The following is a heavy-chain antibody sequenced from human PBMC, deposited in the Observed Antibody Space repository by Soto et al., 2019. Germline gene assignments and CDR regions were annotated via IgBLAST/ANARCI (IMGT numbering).Heavy chain of an antibody. Sequence: TLKESGPTQVKPTPSLTLTCPLSGFSLNSGGGCVVWIRQAPEKALEWLALTYGYDDKRYSPSLRSMLTITKETTRHHIVLTMTNVDAGDTGTYCSAHTPNWGMNGLGAWGQGTTVTVSS. CDR3: AHTPNWGMNGLGA. J-gene: IGHJ6*02. D-gene: IGHD3-16*01. CDR1: GFSLNSGGGC. V-gene: IGHV2-5*01. CDR2: TYGYDDK.